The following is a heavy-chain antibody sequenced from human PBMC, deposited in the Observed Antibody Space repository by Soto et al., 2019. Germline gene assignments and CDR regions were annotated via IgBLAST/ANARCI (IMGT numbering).Heavy chain of an antibody. CDR1: GVTFSNYG. CDR3: AKNPGYYYDSTGYHFDY. V-gene: IGHV3-23*01. J-gene: IGHJ4*02. D-gene: IGHD3-22*01. CDR2: ISSTGALI. Sequence: PVVSLRLSCAASGVTFSNYGMYWVRQAPGKGLEWVSSISSTGALIYYADSVKGRFTISRDNSKNTLYLQMNSLRAEDTAVYYCAKNPGYYYDSTGYHFDYWGQGTLVTVSS.